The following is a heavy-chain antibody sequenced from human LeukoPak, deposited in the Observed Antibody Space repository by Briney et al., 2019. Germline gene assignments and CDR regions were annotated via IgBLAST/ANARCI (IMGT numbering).Heavy chain of an antibody. D-gene: IGHD3-9*01. Sequence: ESGPTLVKPTQTLTLTCTFSGFSLSTSAVGVGWIRQPPGKALEWLALVHRDDDKRYSPSLKSRLTITKDTSRNQVVLTMTNMDPVDTATYYCAHSPRMYYDILTGYYTKYNWFDPWGQGTLVTVSS. CDR2: VHRDDDK. CDR1: GFSLSTSAVG. J-gene: IGHJ5*02. V-gene: IGHV2-5*02. CDR3: AHSPRMYYDILTGYYTKYNWFDP.